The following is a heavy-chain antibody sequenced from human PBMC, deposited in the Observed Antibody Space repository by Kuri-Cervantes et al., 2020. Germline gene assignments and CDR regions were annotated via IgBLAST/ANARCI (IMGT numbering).Heavy chain of an antibody. D-gene: IGHD5-12*01. CDR2: IIPILGTA. J-gene: IGHJ6*03. V-gene: IGHV1-69*10. CDR3: TRPIRGYSGYASEVYMDV. CDR1: GGTFSSYA. Sequence: SVKVSCKASGGTFSSYAISWVRQAPGQGLEWMGGIIPILGTANYAQKFQGRVTITADKSTSTAYMELSSLRSEDTAVYYCTRPIRGYSGYASEVYMDVWGKGTTVTVSS.